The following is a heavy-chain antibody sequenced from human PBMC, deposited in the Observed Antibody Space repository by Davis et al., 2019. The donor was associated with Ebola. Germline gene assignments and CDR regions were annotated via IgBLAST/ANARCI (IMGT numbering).Heavy chain of an antibody. CDR3: ARHSNSSGWYELDS. Sequence: SETLSLTCAVHGGSFSDYDWTWIRQPPGKGLEWIGEIDHNGRTDYNPSLRSRVTISVDTTKKWFSLKVKSVTATDTALYSCARHSNSSGWYELDSWGQGTLVTVSS. D-gene: IGHD6-19*01. J-gene: IGHJ4*02. V-gene: IGHV4-34*01. CDR2: IDHNGRT. CDR1: GGSFSDYD.